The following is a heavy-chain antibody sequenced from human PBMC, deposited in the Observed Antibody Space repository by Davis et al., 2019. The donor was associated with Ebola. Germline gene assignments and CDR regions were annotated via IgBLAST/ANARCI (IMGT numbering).Heavy chain of an antibody. V-gene: IGHV1-8*03. CDR3: ARRQAYCTTGSCYRYRDYYMDV. D-gene: IGHD2-2*01. CDR2: MNPSSGNT. J-gene: IGHJ6*03. Sequence: ASVKVSCKASGYTFTSYDINWVRQATGQGLEWLGWMNPSSGNTGYAQKFQGRVTITRDTSINTAYMELSSLTYDDTAVYYCARRQAYCTTGSCYRYRDYYMDVWGKGTTVTVSS. CDR1: GYTFTSYD.